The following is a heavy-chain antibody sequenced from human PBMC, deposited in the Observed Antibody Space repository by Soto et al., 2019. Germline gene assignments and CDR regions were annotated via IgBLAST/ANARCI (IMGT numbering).Heavy chain of an antibody. Sequence: EVQLLESGGGLVQPGGSLRLSCAASGFTFSSYAMSWVRQAPGKGLEWVSAITGSGGSTYYADSVKGRFTISRDNSKNTLYLQMSSLRAEDTAVYYCAKGMSHHSPRGVDYWGQGTLVTVSS. CDR3: AKGMSHHSPRGVDY. D-gene: IGHD2-21*01. V-gene: IGHV3-23*01. CDR2: ITGSGGST. CDR1: GFTFSSYA. J-gene: IGHJ4*02.